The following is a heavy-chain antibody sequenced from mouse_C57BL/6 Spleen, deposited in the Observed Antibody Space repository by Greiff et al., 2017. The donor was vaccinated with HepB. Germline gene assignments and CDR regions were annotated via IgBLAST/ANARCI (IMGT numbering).Heavy chain of an antibody. CDR3: ARTGPYYFDY. CDR2: IYPGSGST. Sequence: VQLQHPGAELVKPGASVKMSCKASGYTFTSYWITWVKQRPGQGLEWIGDIYPGSGSTNYNEKFKSKATLTVDTSSSTAYMQLSSLTSEDSVVYYCARTGPYYFDYWGQGTTLTVSS. V-gene: IGHV1-55*01. D-gene: IGHD4-1*01. J-gene: IGHJ2*01. CDR1: GYTFTSYW.